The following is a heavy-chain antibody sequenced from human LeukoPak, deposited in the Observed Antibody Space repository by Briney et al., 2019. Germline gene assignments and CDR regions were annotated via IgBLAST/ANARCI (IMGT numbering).Heavy chain of an antibody. V-gene: IGHV4-4*02. CDR1: GGSISSSNW. J-gene: IGHJ4*02. Sequence: PSGTLSLTCAVSGGSISSSNWWSWVRQPPGKGLEWIGEIYHSGSTNYNPSLKSRVTISVDKSKNQFSLKLSSVTAADTAVYYCARVPYYYGSGRHFDYWGQGTLVTVSS. CDR3: ARVPYYYGSGRHFDY. D-gene: IGHD3-10*01. CDR2: IYHSGST.